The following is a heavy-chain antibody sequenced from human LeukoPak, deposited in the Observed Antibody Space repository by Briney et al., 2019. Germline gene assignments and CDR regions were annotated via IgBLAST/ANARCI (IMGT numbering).Heavy chain of an antibody. J-gene: IGHJ4*02. V-gene: IGHV3-74*01. CDR2: IKTDGSST. CDR1: GFTFSSYW. D-gene: IGHD7-27*01. Sequence: GGSLRLSCAASGFTFSSYWMHWVRQAPGKGLVWVSRIKTDGSSTDYADSVKGRFTISSDNAKNSLYLQMNSLRAEDTAVYYCAGGSSRADLTGDDYWGQGTLVTVSS. CDR3: AGGSSRADLTGDDY.